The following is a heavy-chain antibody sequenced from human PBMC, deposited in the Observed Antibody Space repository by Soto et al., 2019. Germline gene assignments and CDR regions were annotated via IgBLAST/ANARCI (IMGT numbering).Heavy chain of an antibody. CDR3: ARGRLEWLLLGYGVDV. CDR1: GGSFSDHY. CDR2: INHSGIT. Sequence: SETLSLTCAVYGGSFSDHYGTWIRQSPGKGLEWIGEINHSGITYYNPSLKSRVTISVDTSKNQFSLKLRSVTAADTAVYYCARGRLEWLLLGYGVDVWGQGTTVTVSS. D-gene: IGHD3-3*01. J-gene: IGHJ6*02. V-gene: IGHV4-34*01.